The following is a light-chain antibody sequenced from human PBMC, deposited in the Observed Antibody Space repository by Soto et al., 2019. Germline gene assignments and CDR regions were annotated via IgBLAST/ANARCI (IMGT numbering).Light chain of an antibody. V-gene: IGKV1-33*01. CDR1: QDISNY. Sequence: DIHMTQSPSTLSASVGDRVTISFQASQDISNYLNWYQQKPGKAPKLLIYDASNLETGVPSRFSGSGSGTDFTFTISSLQPEDIATYYCQQYDNLPLTFGGGTKVDIK. J-gene: IGKJ4*01. CDR2: DAS. CDR3: QQYDNLPLT.